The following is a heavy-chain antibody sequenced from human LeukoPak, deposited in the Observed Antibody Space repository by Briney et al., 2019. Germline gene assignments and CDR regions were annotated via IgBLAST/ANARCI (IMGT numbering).Heavy chain of an antibody. CDR3: ARGVGYYYGSGSYYNRYYYMDV. D-gene: IGHD3-10*01. V-gene: IGHV4-34*01. CDR1: GGSFSGYY. J-gene: IGHJ6*03. CDR2: INHSGST. Sequence: SETLSLTCAVYGGSFSGYYWSWIRQPPGKGLEWIGEINHSGSTNYNPSLKSRVTISVDTSKNQFSLKLSSVTAADTAVYYCARGVGYYYGSGSYYNRYYYMDVWGKGTTVTVSS.